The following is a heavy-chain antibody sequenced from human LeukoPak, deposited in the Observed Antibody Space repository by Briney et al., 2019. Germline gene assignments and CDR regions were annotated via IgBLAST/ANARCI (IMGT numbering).Heavy chain of an antibody. CDR2: IYSDNT. J-gene: IGHJ4*02. CDR3: ARRAGAYSHPYDY. Sequence: GGSLRLSCTVSGFTVSTNSMSWVRQAPGKGLEWVSFIYSDNTHYSDSVKGRFTISRDNSKNTLYLQINSLRAEDTAVYCCARRAGAYSHPYDYWGQGTLVSVSS. V-gene: IGHV3-53*01. D-gene: IGHD4/OR15-4a*01. CDR1: GFTVSTNS.